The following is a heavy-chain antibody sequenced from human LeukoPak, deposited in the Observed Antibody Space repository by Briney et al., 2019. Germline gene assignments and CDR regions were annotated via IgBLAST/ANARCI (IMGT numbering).Heavy chain of an antibody. V-gene: IGHV4-4*07. Sequence: SETLSLTCTVSGGSINNYYWSWIRQPAGKGLEWIGLIYSSGSTSYNPSLKSRVTMSVDTSKKQFSLKLSSVTAADTAVYYCARTPIYYFDNSGYYNWGQGTLVTVSS. D-gene: IGHD3-22*01. J-gene: IGHJ4*02. CDR2: IYSSGST. CDR3: ARTPIYYFDNSGYYN. CDR1: GGSINNYY.